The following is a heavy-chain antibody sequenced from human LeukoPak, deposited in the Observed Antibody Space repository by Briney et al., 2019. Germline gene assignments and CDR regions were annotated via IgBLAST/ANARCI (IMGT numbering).Heavy chain of an antibody. V-gene: IGHV4-61*02. D-gene: IGHD2-21*01. CDR1: GGSISRGGYH. J-gene: IGHJ4*02. CDR3: TRGSIPDY. CDR2: FFTSGTP. Sequence: SETLSLTCTVSGGSISRGGYHWSWIRQPAGKGLEWIGRFFTSGTPNYDPSLKSRVTILVDTSRNQFSLKLNSVTAADTAVYYCTRGSIPDYWGQGILVTVSS.